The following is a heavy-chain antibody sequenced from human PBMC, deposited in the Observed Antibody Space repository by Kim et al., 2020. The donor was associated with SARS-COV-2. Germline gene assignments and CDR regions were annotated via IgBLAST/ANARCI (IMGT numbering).Heavy chain of an antibody. V-gene: IGHV2-70*01. Sequence: YYSTSLKTRLTISKDTSQNQVVFTMTNMDPVDAATYYCARMLGATRAFDYWGQGTPVTVSS. J-gene: IGHJ4*02. CDR3: ARMLGATRAFDY. D-gene: IGHD1-26*01.